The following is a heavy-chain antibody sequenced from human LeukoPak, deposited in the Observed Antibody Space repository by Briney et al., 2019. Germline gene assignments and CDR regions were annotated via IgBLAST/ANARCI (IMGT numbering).Heavy chain of an antibody. CDR2: IIPIFGPP. V-gene: IGHV1-69*05. CDR3: ARSSGSHYYFDY. Sequence: ASVKVSCKASGGTFSTNGISWVRQAPGQGLEWMGRIIPIFGPPKYAQKFQGTVTITTDESTSTAYMELSSLTPEDTAVYYCARSSGSHYYFDYWGQGTLVTVSS. J-gene: IGHJ4*02. CDR1: GGTFSTNG. D-gene: IGHD1-26*01.